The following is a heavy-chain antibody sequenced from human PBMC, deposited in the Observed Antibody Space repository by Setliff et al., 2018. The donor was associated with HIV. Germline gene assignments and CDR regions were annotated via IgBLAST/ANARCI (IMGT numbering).Heavy chain of an antibody. V-gene: IGHV4-34*12. CDR2: IVDSGST. Sequence: PSETLSLTCTLYGGSLTNYYWTWIRQSPEKGLEWIGEIVDSGSTNYSPSLKSRVTISLDTSEKQFSLRLNSVTAADTGVYYCARAPSCADSWCYMYYYYYYGMDVWGLGTTVTVS. J-gene: IGHJ6*02. CDR3: ARAPSCADSWCYMYYYYYYGMDV. D-gene: IGHD2-8*01. CDR1: GGSLTNYY.